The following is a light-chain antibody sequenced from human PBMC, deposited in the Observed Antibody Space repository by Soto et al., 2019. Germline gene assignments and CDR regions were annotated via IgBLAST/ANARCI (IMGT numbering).Light chain of an antibody. CDR2: EVS. V-gene: IGLV2-14*01. CDR3: SSYTSSGTHWV. J-gene: IGLJ3*02. Sequence: QSVLPQPASVSGSPGQSITISCTGSSSDIGTYNYLSWYQQHPGKAPKLMIYEVSDRPSGISNRFSGSKSGNTASLTISGLQAEDEADYYCSSYTSSGTHWVFGGGTKLTVL. CDR1: SSDIGTYNY.